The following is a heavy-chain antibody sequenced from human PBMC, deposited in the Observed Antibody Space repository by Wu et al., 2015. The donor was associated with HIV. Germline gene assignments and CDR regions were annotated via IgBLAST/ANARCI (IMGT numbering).Heavy chain of an antibody. J-gene: IGHJ3*02. Sequence: QVQLVQSGGEVKKPGASVKVSCKASGYSFTSTYIHWVRQAPGQGLEWMGVINPGAVRISYAQKFQGRVTMTSDTSTGTVHMELSSLRSEDTAMYYCASRIGNMEAFNIWGQGTMVIVSS. CDR1: GYSFTSTY. CDR3: ASRIGNMEAFNI. D-gene: IGHD1/OR15-1a*01. V-gene: IGHV1-46*03. CDR2: INPGAVRI.